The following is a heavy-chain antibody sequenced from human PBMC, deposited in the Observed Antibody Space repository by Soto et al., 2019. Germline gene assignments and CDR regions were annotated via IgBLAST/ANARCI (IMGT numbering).Heavy chain of an antibody. CDR1: GFTFSSYA. Sequence: VGSLRLSCAASGFTFSSYAMSWVRQAPGKGLEWVSAISGSGGSTYYADSVKGRFTISRDNSKNTLYLQMNSLRAEDTAVYYCAKAQNPGIAAAGTMGDDYWGQGTLVTVSS. V-gene: IGHV3-23*01. CDR3: AKAQNPGIAAAGTMGDDY. CDR2: ISGSGGST. D-gene: IGHD6-13*01. J-gene: IGHJ4*02.